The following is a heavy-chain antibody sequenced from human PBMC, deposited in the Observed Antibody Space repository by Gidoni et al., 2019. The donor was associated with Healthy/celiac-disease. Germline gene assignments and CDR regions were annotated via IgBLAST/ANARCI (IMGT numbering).Heavy chain of an antibody. CDR2: IYDSGST. V-gene: IGHV4-39*01. CDR1: GGSISSSSYY. J-gene: IGHJ4*02. D-gene: IGHD3-10*01. CDR3: ASPYYGSGSYTPY. Sequence: QLQLQESGPGLVKPSETLSITCTVSGGSISSSSYYWGWIRQPPGKGLEWIGSIYDSGSTYYNPSLKSRVTISVDTSKNQFSLKLSSVTAADTAVYYCASPYYGSGSYTPYWGQGTLVTVSS.